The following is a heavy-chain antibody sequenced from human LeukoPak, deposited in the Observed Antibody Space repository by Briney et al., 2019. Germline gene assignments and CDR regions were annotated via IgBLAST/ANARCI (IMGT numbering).Heavy chain of an antibody. CDR1: GVSISSGGYY. CDR2: IYYSGST. D-gene: IGHD5-12*01. V-gene: IGHV4-31*03. J-gene: IGHJ5*02. Sequence: SQTLSLTCTVSGVSISSGGYYWRWLRQHPGKGLEWIGYIYYSGSTYYNPSLKSRFTISVDTSKNQFSLKLSSVTAADTAVYYCARELRRGYSGYDSWGQGTLVTVSS. CDR3: ARELRRGYSGYDS.